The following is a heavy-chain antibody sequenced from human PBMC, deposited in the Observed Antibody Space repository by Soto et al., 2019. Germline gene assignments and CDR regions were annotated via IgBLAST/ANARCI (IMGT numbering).Heavy chain of an antibody. CDR3: ARASPTNAFEI. Sequence: TSEALSLTCTVSGGSMSSYYWNWIRQSAGKGLEWIGRIYVSGITNYNPSLESRVTMSVDTSKRQFSLKLRSVTAADTAVYYCARASPTNAFEIWGQGTVVTVSS. D-gene: IGHD5-12*01. CDR2: IYVSGIT. J-gene: IGHJ3*02. V-gene: IGHV4-4*07. CDR1: GGSMSSYY.